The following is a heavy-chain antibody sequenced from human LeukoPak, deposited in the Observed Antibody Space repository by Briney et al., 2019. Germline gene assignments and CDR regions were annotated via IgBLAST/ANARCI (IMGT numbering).Heavy chain of an antibody. CDR3: ARHYYYDSSGSRDAFDI. V-gene: IGHV4-34*01. Sequence: PSETLSLTCAVYGGSFSGYYWSWIRQPPGKGLEWIGEINHSGSTNYNPSLKSRVTISVDSSKNQFSLKLSSVTAADTAVYYCARHYYYDSSGSRDAFDIWGQGTMVTVSS. CDR1: GGSFSGYY. D-gene: IGHD3-22*01. J-gene: IGHJ3*02. CDR2: INHSGST.